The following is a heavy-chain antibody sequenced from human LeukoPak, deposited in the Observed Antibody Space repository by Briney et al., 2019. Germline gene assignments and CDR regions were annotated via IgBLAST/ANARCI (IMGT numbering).Heavy chain of an antibody. CDR3: ASGQMATRFDY. J-gene: IGHJ4*02. Sequence: PSETLSLTCTVSGGSISSHYWSWIRQPPGKGLEWIGYIYYSGSTNYNPSLKSRVTISVDTSKNQFSLKLSSVTAADTAVYYCASGQMATRFDYWGQGTLVTVSS. CDR2: IYYSGST. CDR1: GGSISSHY. V-gene: IGHV4-59*11. D-gene: IGHD5-24*01.